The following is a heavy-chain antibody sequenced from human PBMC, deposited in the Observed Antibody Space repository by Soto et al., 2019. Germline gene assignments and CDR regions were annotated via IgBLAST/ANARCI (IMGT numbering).Heavy chain of an antibody. D-gene: IGHD5-18*01. Sequence: PSETLSLTCTVSRGTVSRGSSYWSWIRQPPGEGLEWIGYIYSSGSTKYNPSLKSRVTISLDTSSNQFSLKLTSVTAADTAVYYCARDIRGYSRALDYWGQGTLVTVSS. CDR1: RGTVSRGSSY. J-gene: IGHJ4*02. V-gene: IGHV4-61*01. CDR2: IYSSGST. CDR3: ARDIRGYSRALDY.